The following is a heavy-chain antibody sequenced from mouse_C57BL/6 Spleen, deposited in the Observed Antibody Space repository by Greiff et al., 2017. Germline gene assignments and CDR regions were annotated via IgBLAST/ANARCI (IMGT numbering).Heavy chain of an antibody. V-gene: IGHV1-50*01. J-gene: IGHJ2*01. CDR3: ARGGKTTVVATDFDY. CDR1: GYTFTSYW. CDR2: IDPSDSYT. D-gene: IGHD1-1*01. Sequence: QVQLQQPGAELVKPGASVKLSCKASGYTFTSYWMQWVKQRPGQGLEWIGEIDPSDSYTNYNQKFKGKATLTVDTSSSTAYMQLSSLTSEDSAVYYCARGGKTTVVATDFDYWGQGTTLTVSS.